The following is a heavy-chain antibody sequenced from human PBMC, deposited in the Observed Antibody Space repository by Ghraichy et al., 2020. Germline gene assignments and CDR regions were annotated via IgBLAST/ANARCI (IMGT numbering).Heavy chain of an antibody. Sequence: ASVKVSCKVSGYTLIELSMHWVRQAPGQGLEWMGGTDPEDGETIYAQKFQGRVTMTADTSTDTAYMELSSLRSDDTAVYYCATFRVPAARDHDYYYYGMDAWGQGTTVTVS. CDR3: ATFRVPAARDHDYYYYGMDA. CDR2: TDPEDGET. CDR1: GYTLIELS. J-gene: IGHJ6*02. V-gene: IGHV1-24*01. D-gene: IGHD2-2*01.